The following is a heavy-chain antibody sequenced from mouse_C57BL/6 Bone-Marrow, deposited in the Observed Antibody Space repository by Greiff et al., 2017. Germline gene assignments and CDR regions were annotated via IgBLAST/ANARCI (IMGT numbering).Heavy chain of an antibody. Sequence: QVQLQQSGAELVRPGASVKLSCKASGYTFTDYYINWVKQRPGQGLEWIARIYPGSGNTYYNEKFKGKATLTAEKSSSTAYMQLSSLTSEDSAVYFCARGTYYSNCEGYFDYWGQGTTLTVSS. V-gene: IGHV1-76*01. CDR1: GYTFTDYY. J-gene: IGHJ2*01. D-gene: IGHD2-5*01. CDR2: IYPGSGNT. CDR3: ARGTYYSNCEGYFDY.